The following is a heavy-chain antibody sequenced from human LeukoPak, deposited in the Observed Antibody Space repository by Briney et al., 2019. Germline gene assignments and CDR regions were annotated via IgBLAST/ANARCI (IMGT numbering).Heavy chain of an antibody. CDR2: IYSGGST. J-gene: IGHJ4*02. CDR1: GFTVSSNY. V-gene: IGHV3-53*01. CDR3: ARVSWFDELPNY. D-gene: IGHD3-10*01. Sequence: GGSLRLSCAASGFTVSSNYMSWVRQAPGKGLEWVSVIYSGGSTYYADSVKGRFTISRDNSKSTLYIQMNSLRAEDTAVYYCARVSWFDELPNYWGQGTLVSVSS.